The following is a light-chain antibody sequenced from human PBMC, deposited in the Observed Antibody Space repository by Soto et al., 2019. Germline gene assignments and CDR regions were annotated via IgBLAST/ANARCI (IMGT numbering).Light chain of an antibody. CDR2: EVT. V-gene: IGLV2-14*01. CDR1: STDVGTYKY. Sequence: QSALTQPASVSGSPGQSITISCTGTSTDVGTYKYVSWFQQHPDKVPKLMIYEVTNRPSGVSNRFSGSKSGGTASLTISGLQAEDEADYYCSSYTTSGAWVFGGGTKLTVL. CDR3: SSYTTSGAWV. J-gene: IGLJ3*02.